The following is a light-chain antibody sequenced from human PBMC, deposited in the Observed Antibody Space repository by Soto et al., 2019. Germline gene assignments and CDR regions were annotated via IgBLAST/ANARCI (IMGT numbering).Light chain of an antibody. CDR3: QKSDHLPL. CDR2: DAY. Sequence: DIQMTQSPPSLSASVGDRVTITCQASHDIGNSLNWYQDKPGQAPKLLIYDAYNLETGVPSTFSRNGYGTDFTFTISSLRPEDIATYYCQKSDHLPLFGPGTRVEMK. J-gene: IGKJ3*01. V-gene: IGKV1-33*01. CDR1: HDIGNS.